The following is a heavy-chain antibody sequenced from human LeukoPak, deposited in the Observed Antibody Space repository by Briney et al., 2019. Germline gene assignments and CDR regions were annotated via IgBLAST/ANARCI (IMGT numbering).Heavy chain of an antibody. J-gene: IGHJ4*02. V-gene: IGHV4-4*07. D-gene: IGHD5-12*01. CDR1: GGSISSYY. CDR2: IYTSGST. Sequence: KPSETLSLTCTVSGGSISSYYWSWIRQPAGKGLEWIGRIYTSGSTNYNPSLKSRVTMSVDTSKNHFSLKLNSVTTADTAVYYCTRGAGWLNDYWGQGILVTVSS. CDR3: TRGAGWLNDY.